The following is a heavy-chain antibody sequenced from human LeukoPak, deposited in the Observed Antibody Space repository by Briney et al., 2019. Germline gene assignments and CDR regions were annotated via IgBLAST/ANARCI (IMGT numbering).Heavy chain of an antibody. Sequence: ASVKVSCKASGYTFSSFGITWVRQAPGQGLEWMGWISAYNGNTNYAQMLQGRVTMTTDTSTRTAYMELRSLRSGDTAIYYCARDSSHSDYVLYYYGMDVWGQGTTVTVSS. CDR1: GYTFSSFG. D-gene: IGHD4-11*01. CDR3: ARDSSHSDYVLYYYGMDV. J-gene: IGHJ6*02. CDR2: ISAYNGNT. V-gene: IGHV1-18*01.